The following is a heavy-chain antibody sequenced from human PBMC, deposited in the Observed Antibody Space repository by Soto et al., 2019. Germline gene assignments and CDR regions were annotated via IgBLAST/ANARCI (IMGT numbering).Heavy chain of an antibody. CDR3: ARFQAAAGDNDLSLDY. J-gene: IGHJ4*02. V-gene: IGHV5-10-1*01. CDR1: GYSFTSYW. Sequence: PGESLKISCKGSGYSFTSYWISWVRQMPGKGLEWMGRIDPSDSYTNYSPSFQGHVTISADKSISTAYLQWSSLKASDTAMYYCARFQAAAGDNDLSLDYWGQGTLVTGSS. CDR2: IDPSDSYT. D-gene: IGHD6-13*01.